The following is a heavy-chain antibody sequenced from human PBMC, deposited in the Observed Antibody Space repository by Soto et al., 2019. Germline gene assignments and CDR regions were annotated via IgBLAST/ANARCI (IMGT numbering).Heavy chain of an antibody. CDR3: ARLRVGVNWYFDL. J-gene: IGHJ2*01. D-gene: IGHD1-26*01. V-gene: IGHV3-11*06. CDR1: GFNFGDYY. CDR2: VSSTRGYT. Sequence: QMQLVESGGDLVKPGGSLRLSCAASGFNFGDYYMSWVRQAPGKGLEWVSFVSSTRGYTKYSDSVGGRFTVSRDNGKNSLHLQLNSLRVEDTAVYYCARLRVGVNWYFDLWGRGTLVTVSS.